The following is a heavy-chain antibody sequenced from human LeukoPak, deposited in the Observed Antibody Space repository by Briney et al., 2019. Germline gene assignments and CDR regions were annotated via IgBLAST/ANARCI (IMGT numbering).Heavy chain of an antibody. CDR3: ARGTTTVVTPRAFDI. V-gene: IGHV3-23*01. CDR1: GFSLSTYG. Sequence: GGSLRLSCAASGFSLSTYGMHWVRQAPGKGLEWVSAISGSGGSTYYADSVKGRFTISRDNSKNTLYLQMNSLRAEDTAVYYCARGTTTVVTPRAFDIWGQGTMVTVSS. CDR2: ISGSGGST. J-gene: IGHJ3*02. D-gene: IGHD4-23*01.